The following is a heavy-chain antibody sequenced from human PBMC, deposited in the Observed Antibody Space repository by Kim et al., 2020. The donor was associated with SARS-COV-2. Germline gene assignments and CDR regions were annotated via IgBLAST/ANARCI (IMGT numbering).Heavy chain of an antibody. CDR1: GFIFSHYH. D-gene: IGHD3-10*01. CDR2: TKNKENGHIT. CDR3: GRLQSYFRGYDMDV. V-gene: IGHV3-72*01. J-gene: IGHJ6*02. Sequence: GGSLRLYCAASGFIFSHYHMDWVRLAPGKGLEWIGRTKNKENGHITEYAASVQGRFSISRDDSKNLVYLQMSSLKTEDTAVYYCGRLQSYFRGYDMDVWGQGTTVTVSS.